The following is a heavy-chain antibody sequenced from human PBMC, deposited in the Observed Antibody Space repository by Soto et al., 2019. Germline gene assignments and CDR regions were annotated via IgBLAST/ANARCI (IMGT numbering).Heavy chain of an antibody. Sequence: GGSLKISCKNYGYSFTNTWIARVRQMPGKGLEWMGSIYAGDSNTRYSSTFEGQVSISADEAIDTAYLQWSSLKASDTAMYYCARVSLYCTNGVCHFDYWGQGTLVTVSS. CDR2: IYAGDSNT. D-gene: IGHD2-8*01. CDR1: GYSFTNTW. CDR3: ARVSLYCTNGVCHFDY. J-gene: IGHJ4*02. V-gene: IGHV5-51*06.